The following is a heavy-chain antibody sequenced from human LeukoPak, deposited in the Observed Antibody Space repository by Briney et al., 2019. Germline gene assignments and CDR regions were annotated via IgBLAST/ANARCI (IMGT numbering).Heavy chain of an antibody. D-gene: IGHD3-9*01. Sequence: GESLKISCKGSGYSFTSYWIGWVRQMPGKGLEWMGIIYPGDSDTRYSSSFQGQVTISADKSISTAYLQWSSLKASDTAMYYCARQKELRYFDWLVYYGMDVWGQGTTVTVSS. V-gene: IGHV5-51*01. CDR3: ARQKELRYFDWLVYYGMDV. J-gene: IGHJ6*02. CDR2: IYPGDSDT. CDR1: GYSFTSYW.